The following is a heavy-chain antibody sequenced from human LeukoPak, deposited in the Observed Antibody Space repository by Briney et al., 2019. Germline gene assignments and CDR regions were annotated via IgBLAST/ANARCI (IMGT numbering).Heavy chain of an antibody. D-gene: IGHD6-19*01. V-gene: IGHV3-30*04. CDR2: ISYDGSNK. Sequence: GGSLRLSCAASGFTFNYYAMHWVRQAPGKGLEWVAVISYDGSNKYYGDSVKGRFTTSRDNSKNTLYLQMNSLRAEDTAVYNCAREDSSGLYYFDYWGQGTLVTVSS. CDR1: GFTFNYYA. J-gene: IGHJ4*02. CDR3: AREDSSGLYYFDY.